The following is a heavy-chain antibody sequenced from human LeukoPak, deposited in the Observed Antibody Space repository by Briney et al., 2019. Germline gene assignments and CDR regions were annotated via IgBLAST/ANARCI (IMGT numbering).Heavy chain of an antibody. J-gene: IGHJ4*02. Sequence: GGSLRLSCAASGFTFSSYGMHWVRQAPGKGLDWVAMIWSDASNQYYADSVKGRFTISRDNSKNTLYLQLNSLRAEDTAVYYCATERDSSWTFVSWGQGTLVTVSS. D-gene: IGHD6-13*01. CDR3: ATERDSSWTFVS. CDR2: IWSDASNQ. V-gene: IGHV3-33*01. CDR1: GFTFSSYG.